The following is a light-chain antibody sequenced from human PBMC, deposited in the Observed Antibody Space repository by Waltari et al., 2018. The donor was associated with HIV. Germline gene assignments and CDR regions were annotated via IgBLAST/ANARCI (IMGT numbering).Light chain of an antibody. CDR1: NSNVGSKY. CDR2: RND. Sequence: QSVLTQPPSASGTLGQRVTISCPGSNSNVGSKYVYWYQQVPGKAPKQLIYRNDQRRSGVRDRCSASKSGSSASLSISGLRSEDEADYYCVAWDDSLSGFAFGTGTKVTVL. J-gene: IGLJ1*01. V-gene: IGLV1-47*01. CDR3: VAWDDSLSGFA.